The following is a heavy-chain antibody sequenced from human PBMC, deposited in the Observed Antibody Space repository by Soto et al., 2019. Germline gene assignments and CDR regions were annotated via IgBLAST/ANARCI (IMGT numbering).Heavy chain of an antibody. CDR2: IYSSGRT. CDR1: GESISSSSTY. D-gene: IGHD2-21*02. V-gene: IGHV4-39*01. Sequence: SETLSLTCIVSGESISSSSTYWARIRQPPGKCLEWIGSIYSSGRTYYNPSFKSRVTISIDTSKNQFSLKLSSVTATDTAVYYSGRQRTTVVTQAYFDHWGQGALVTVSS. J-gene: IGHJ4*02. CDR3: GRQRTTVVTQAYFDH.